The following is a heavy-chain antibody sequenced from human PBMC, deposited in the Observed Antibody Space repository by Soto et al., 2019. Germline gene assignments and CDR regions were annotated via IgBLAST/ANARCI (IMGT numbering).Heavy chain of an antibody. CDR1: GGSISSYY. J-gene: IGHJ6*02. CDR3: ARGGGLYDFWSGYPNWPPYGMDV. Sequence: SETLSLTCTVSGGSISSYYWSWIRQPPGKGLEWIGCIYYSGSTNYNPSLKSRVTISVDTSKNQFSLKLSSVTAADTAVYYCARGGGLYDFWSGYPNWPPYGMDVWGQGTTVTVSS. CDR2: IYYSGST. D-gene: IGHD3-3*01. V-gene: IGHV4-59*01.